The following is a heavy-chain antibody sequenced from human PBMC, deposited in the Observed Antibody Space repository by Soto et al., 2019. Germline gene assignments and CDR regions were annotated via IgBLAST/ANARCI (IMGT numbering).Heavy chain of an antibody. J-gene: IGHJ3*02. Sequence: PSETLSLTCAVSGYSISSGYYWGWIRQPPGKGLEWIGSIYHSGSTYYNPSLKSRVTISVDTSKNQFSLKLSSVTAADTAVYYCARVHIVVVTAIRGYAFAICGQGTMAPASS. V-gene: IGHV4-38-2*01. CDR2: IYHSGST. CDR3: ARVHIVVVTAIRGYAFAI. D-gene: IGHD2-21*02. CDR1: GYSISSGYY.